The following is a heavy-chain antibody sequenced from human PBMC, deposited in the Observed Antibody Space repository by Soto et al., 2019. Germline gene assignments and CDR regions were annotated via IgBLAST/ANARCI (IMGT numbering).Heavy chain of an antibody. D-gene: IGHD2-8*01. V-gene: IGHV4-30-4*01. CDR1: GGSIGSADFY. CDR3: ARFKGVTAHFDY. Sequence: QVQLQESGPGLVKPSQTLSLTCTVSGGSIGSADFYWSWIRQSPGKGLEWLGYIYHPGSTYYNPSLKSRVIITVDTSKNQFSLKLTSVTAADTAVYYCARFKGVTAHFDYWGQGTLVTVSS. CDR2: IYHPGST. J-gene: IGHJ4*02.